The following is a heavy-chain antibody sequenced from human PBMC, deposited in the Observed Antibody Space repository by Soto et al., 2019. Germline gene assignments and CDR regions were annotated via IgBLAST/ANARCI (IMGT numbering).Heavy chain of an antibody. CDR1: GGSISSSSYY. V-gene: IGHV4-39*01. J-gene: IGHJ6*03. CDR3: ARHVSGHYGPKVGYYYYMDV. Sequence: SETLSLTCTVSGGSISSSSYYWGWIRQPPGKGPEWIGSIYYSGSTYYNPSLKSRVTISVDTSKNQFSLKLSSVTAADTAVYYCARHVSGHYGPKVGYYYYMDVWGKGTTVTVSS. D-gene: IGHD3-10*01. CDR2: IYYSGST.